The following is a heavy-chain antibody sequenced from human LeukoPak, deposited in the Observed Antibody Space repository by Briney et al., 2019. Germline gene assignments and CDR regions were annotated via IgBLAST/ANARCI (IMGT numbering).Heavy chain of an antibody. Sequence: GGALQISCKGSGYRFNSYWIGGGRQMPGKGLEGMGIIYPGDYDTRYSPSHEGQDTISADKSISTAYLQWSSLKASDTAMYYCARPGYDSSGATYAFDIWGQGTMVTVSS. CDR1: GYRFNSYW. J-gene: IGHJ3*02. D-gene: IGHD3-22*01. V-gene: IGHV5-51*01. CDR2: IYPGDYDT. CDR3: ARPGYDSSGATYAFDI.